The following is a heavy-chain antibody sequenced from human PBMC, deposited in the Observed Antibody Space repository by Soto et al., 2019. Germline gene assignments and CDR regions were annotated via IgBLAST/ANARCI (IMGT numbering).Heavy chain of an antibody. CDR2: VIPVFKTA. J-gene: IGHJ6*02. CDR1: GGTFSNSP. Sequence: QVQLVQSGAEVKKPGSSVKVSCKSSGGTFSNSPISWVRQAPGQGLEWVGGVIPVFKTANYAQKFQGRVTNTEDESTNTAYMGLSSLRSGDTAVYYCARSRFVVGVTEDYYGMDVWGQGTTVTVSS. D-gene: IGHD2-15*01. CDR3: ARSRFVVGVTEDYYGMDV. V-gene: IGHV1-69*12.